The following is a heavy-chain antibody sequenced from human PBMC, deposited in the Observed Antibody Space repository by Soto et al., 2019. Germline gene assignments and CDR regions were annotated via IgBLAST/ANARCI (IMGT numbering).Heavy chain of an antibody. Sequence: PXGSLRLSCSASGFTFSSYGMHWVRQAPGKGLEWVAVISYDGSNKYYADSVKGRFTISRDNSKNTLYLQMNSLRAEDTAVYYCAKDTPSYDYFDYWGQGTLVTVSS. D-gene: IGHD5-12*01. V-gene: IGHV3-30*18. CDR2: ISYDGSNK. CDR1: GFTFSSYG. J-gene: IGHJ4*02. CDR3: AKDTPSYDYFDY.